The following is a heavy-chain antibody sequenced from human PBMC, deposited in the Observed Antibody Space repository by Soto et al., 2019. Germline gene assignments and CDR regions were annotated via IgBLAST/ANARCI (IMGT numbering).Heavy chain of an antibody. D-gene: IGHD2-21*01. Sequence: PGESLKISCKGSGYSFTNYWIGWVRQMPGKGLEWMGIIYVGDSDTRYSPSFQGQVTISADKSISTAYPQWSSLKASDTAMYYCARLVNIFDFDYWGQGTLVTVSS. CDR3: ARLVNIFDFDY. V-gene: IGHV5-51*01. J-gene: IGHJ4*02. CDR1: GYSFTNYW. CDR2: IYVGDSDT.